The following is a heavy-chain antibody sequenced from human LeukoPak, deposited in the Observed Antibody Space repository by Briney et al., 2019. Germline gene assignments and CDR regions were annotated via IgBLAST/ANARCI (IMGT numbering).Heavy chain of an antibody. V-gene: IGHV4-4*07. J-gene: IGHJ4*02. Sequence: SGPTLVKPSETLSLTCTVSGGSISSYYWSWIRQPAGKGLGWIGRIYTSGSTNYNPSLKSRVTMSVDTSKNQFSLKLSSVTAADTAVYYCARGRGWFGELPDFDYWGQGTLVTVSS. CDR1: GGSISSYY. CDR3: ARGRGWFGELPDFDY. CDR2: IYTSGST. D-gene: IGHD3-10*01.